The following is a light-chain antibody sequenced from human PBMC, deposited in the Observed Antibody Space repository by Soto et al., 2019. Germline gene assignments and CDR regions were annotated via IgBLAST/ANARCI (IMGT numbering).Light chain of an antibody. J-gene: IGKJ1*01. CDR3: QQYNSSPWT. V-gene: IGKV3-20*01. Sequence: EIVLTQSPGTLSLSPGERVTLSCRASQSVGSSYLAWYQQKPGQAPRLLIYGASTRATGIPARFSGSGSGTEFTLTISSLEPEDFAVYYCQQYNSSPWTFGQGTKVDIK. CDR2: GAS. CDR1: QSVGSSY.